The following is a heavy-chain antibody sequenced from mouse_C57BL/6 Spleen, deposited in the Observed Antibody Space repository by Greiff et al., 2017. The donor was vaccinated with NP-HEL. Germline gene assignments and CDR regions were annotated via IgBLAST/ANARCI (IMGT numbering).Heavy chain of an antibody. CDR2: ISYDGSN. V-gene: IGHV3-6*01. CDR3: ARGGLYGNSFAY. CDR1: GYSITSGYY. J-gene: IGHJ3*01. Sequence: VQLQQSGPGLVKPSQSLSLTCSVTGYSITSGYYWNWIRQFPGNKLEWMGYISYDGSNNYNPSLKNRISITRDTSKNQFFLKLNSVTTEDTATXYCARGGLYGNSFAYWGQGTLVTVSA. D-gene: IGHD2-1*01.